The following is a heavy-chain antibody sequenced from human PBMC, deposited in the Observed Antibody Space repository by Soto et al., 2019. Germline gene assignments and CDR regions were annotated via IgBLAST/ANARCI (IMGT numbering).Heavy chain of an antibody. Sequence: QVQLVESGGGVVQPGRSLRLSCAASGFTFSSYGMHWVRQAPGKGLEWVAVIWYDGSNKYYADSVKGRFTISRDNSKNTLYRQRNSLRAEDTAVYYCARDGPINMIVPDWYFDRWGRGTLVTVSS. CDR3: ARDGPINMIVPDWYFDR. J-gene: IGHJ2*01. V-gene: IGHV3-33*01. D-gene: IGHD3-22*01. CDR2: IWYDGSNK. CDR1: GFTFSSYG.